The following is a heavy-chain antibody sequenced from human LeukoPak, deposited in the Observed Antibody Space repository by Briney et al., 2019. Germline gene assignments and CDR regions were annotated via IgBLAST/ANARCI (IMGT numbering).Heavy chain of an antibody. V-gene: IGHV4-34*01. CDR1: GGSFSGYY. Sequence: SETLSLSCAVYGGSFSGYYWSWIRQPPGKGLEWIGEINHSGSTNYNPSLKSRVTISVDTSKNQFSLKLSSVTAADTAVYYCARLIVVVPAANYYYGMDVWGQGTTVTVSS. CDR3: ARLIVVVPAANYYYGMDV. D-gene: IGHD2-2*01. J-gene: IGHJ6*02. CDR2: INHSGST.